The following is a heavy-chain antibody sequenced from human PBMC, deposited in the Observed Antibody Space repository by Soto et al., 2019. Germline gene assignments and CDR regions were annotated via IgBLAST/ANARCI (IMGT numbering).Heavy chain of an antibody. CDR3: ARAYYDILTGYYNYYYGMDV. Sequence: SVKVSCKASGGTFSSYAISWVRQAPGQGLEWMGGIIPIFGTANYAQKFQGRVTITADESTSTAYMELSSLRSEDTAVYYCARAYYDILTGYYNYYYGMDVWGQGTTVTVSS. CDR1: GGTFSSYA. D-gene: IGHD3-9*01. CDR2: IIPIFGTA. V-gene: IGHV1-69*13. J-gene: IGHJ6*02.